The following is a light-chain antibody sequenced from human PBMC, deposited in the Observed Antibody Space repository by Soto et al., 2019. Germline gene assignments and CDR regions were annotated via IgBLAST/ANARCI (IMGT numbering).Light chain of an antibody. CDR2: AAS. J-gene: IGKJ1*01. Sequence: EIVLTQSPGTLSLSPGERATLSCMASQSITSSNLACYQQKPGQAPRLLIYAASSRATGIPDRFSGSGSGTDFTLTISRLEPEDFAVYYCQQYDSSLWTFGQGTKVEIK. CDR1: QSITSSN. V-gene: IGKV3-20*01. CDR3: QQYDSSLWT.